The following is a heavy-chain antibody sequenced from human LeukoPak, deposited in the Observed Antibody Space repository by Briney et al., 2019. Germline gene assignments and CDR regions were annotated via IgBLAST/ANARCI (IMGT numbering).Heavy chain of an antibody. J-gene: IGHJ4*02. Sequence: PGGSLRLSCEASGFTFRDYWMTWVRQAPGKGLEWVANVKQDGTEKFYVDSVKGRFTISRDNAKNSLYLQMNSLRAEDTAVYYCARTFAFWGQGTLVTVSS. D-gene: IGHD2-21*01. CDR2: VKQDGTEK. V-gene: IGHV3-7*01. CDR1: GFTFRDYW. CDR3: ARTFAF.